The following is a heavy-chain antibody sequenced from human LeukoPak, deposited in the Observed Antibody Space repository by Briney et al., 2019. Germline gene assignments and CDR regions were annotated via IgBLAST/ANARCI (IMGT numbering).Heavy chain of an antibody. Sequence: GASVKVSCKASGYTFTAYYIHWVRQAPGQGLEWMGWINPNSGGTNYAQNFQGRVTMNSDTSTYTTHMELSRLRSDDTAVYYCARSDVVVVTATTRFDYWGQGTLVTVSS. CDR1: GYTFTAYY. J-gene: IGHJ4*02. CDR3: ARSDVVVVTATTRFDY. D-gene: IGHD2-15*01. CDR2: INPNSGGT. V-gene: IGHV1-2*02.